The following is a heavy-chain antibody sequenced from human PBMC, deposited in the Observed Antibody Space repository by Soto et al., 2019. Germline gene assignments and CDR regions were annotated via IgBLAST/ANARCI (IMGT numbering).Heavy chain of an antibody. CDR1: GGSFTSNNW. Sequence: QVQLQESGPGLVKPSGTLSLTCAVSGGSFTSNNWWTWVRQPPGQGLEWIGEISRTGSTNYNPSLKSRLPISLDKTENQFSLKVTSLTAADTAVYYCASRDPGTSVDYWGQGTLVTVSS. CDR3: ASRDPGTSVDY. J-gene: IGHJ4*02. D-gene: IGHD1-7*01. V-gene: IGHV4-4*02. CDR2: ISRTGST.